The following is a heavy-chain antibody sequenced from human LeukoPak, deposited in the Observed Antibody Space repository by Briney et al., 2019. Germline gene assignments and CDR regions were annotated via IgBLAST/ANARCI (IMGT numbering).Heavy chain of an antibody. D-gene: IGHD6-13*01. Sequence: SETLSLTCAVYGGSFSGYYWSWIRQPPGKGLEWIGEINHSGSTNYNPSLKSRVTISVDTSKNQFSLKLSSVTAADTAVYYCARLRPKRGVRYSSSWYDGDAFDIWGQGTMVTVSS. CDR2: INHSGST. J-gene: IGHJ3*02. CDR3: ARLRPKRGVRYSSSWYDGDAFDI. V-gene: IGHV4-34*01. CDR1: GGSFSGYY.